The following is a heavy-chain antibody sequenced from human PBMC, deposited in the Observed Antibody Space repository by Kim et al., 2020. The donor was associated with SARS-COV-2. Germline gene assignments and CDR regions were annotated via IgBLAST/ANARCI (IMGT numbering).Heavy chain of an antibody. CDR3: TRGGSYYGSETDDY. V-gene: IGHV3-49*02. J-gene: IGHJ4*02. Sequence: ASVKGRFTISRDDSKSIAYLQMNSLKTEDTAVYYCTRGGSYYGSETDDYWGQGTLVTVSS. D-gene: IGHD3-10*01.